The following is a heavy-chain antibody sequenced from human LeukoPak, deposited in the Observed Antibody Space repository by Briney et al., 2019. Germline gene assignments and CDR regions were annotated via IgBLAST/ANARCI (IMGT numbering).Heavy chain of an antibody. D-gene: IGHD3-3*01. CDR1: GGSISSYY. J-gene: IGHJ4*02. CDR2: IYYSGST. V-gene: IGHV4-59*01. CDR3: ARAAVYDFWSGGFDY. Sequence: PSETLSLTCTVSGGSISSYYWSWIRQPPGKGLEWIGYIYYSGSTNYNPSLKSRVFISVDTSKNQFSLRLSSVTAADTAVYYCARAAVYDFWSGGFDYWGQGTLVTVSS.